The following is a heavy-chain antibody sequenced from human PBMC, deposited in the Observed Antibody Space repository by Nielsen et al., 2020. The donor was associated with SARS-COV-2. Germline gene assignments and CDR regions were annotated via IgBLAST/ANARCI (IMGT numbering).Heavy chain of an antibody. V-gene: IGHV3-11*03. D-gene: IGHD5-18*01. CDR2: ISHNGKYM. CDR1: GFTFSDDY. Sequence: SLTISSAASGFTFSDDYMSRIRQAPGKAREWVPCISHNGKYMIYADSGKGRLTISRDNARSSVYLQMNSLGAEDTALYYCARTGRNMVNYYGMDVWGQETTVTVSS. J-gene: IGHJ6*02. CDR3: ARTGRNMVNYYGMDV.